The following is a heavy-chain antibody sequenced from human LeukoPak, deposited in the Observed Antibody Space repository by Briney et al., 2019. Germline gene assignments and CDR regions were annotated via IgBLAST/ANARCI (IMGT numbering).Heavy chain of an antibody. V-gene: IGHV3-30*03. CDR1: GFTFSSYG. CDR2: ISYDGSNK. J-gene: IGHJ6*03. Sequence: GGSLTLSCAASGFTFSSYGMHWVRQAPGKGLEWVAVISYDGSNKYYADSVKGRFTISRDNSKNTLYLQMNSLRAEDTAVYSCARGNSYMDVWGKGTTVTVSS. CDR3: ARGNSYMDV.